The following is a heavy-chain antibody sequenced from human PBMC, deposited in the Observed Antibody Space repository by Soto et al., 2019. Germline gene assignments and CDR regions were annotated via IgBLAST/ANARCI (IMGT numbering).Heavy chain of an antibody. CDR3: ARFSRPVQVPRDMYSYFDL. J-gene: IGHJ5*02. V-gene: IGHV4-30-4*01. CDR1: YGSIYSGDYY. D-gene: IGHD3-10*01. Sequence: SETLSLTCTVSYGSIYSGDYYWGWIRQPPGKGLEWLGYVFHNGVAYYNPSLNNRVTIPVDRSRNQFSLRLNSLTAADTAVYFCARFSRPVQVPRDMYSYFDLWGQGTLVTVSS. CDR2: VFHNGVA.